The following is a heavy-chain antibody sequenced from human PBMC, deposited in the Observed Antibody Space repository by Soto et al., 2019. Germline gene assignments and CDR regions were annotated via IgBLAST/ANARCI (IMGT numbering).Heavy chain of an antibody. CDR3: AKYARGYYYDSRSAYLFDP. V-gene: IGHV3-23*01. J-gene: IGHJ5*02. CDR1: EFNFGGYG. D-gene: IGHD3-22*01. CDR2: ISGSGGST. Sequence: SAASEFNFGGYGRSLVRQTPGKGLEWVSAISGSGGSTYYADSVKGRFTISRDNSKNTLYLQMNSLRAEDTAVYYCAKYARGYYYDSRSAYLFDPRGKGTLVTVSS.